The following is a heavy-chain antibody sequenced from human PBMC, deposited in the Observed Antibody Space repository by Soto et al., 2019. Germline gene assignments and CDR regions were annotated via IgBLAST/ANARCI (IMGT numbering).Heavy chain of an antibody. V-gene: IGHV1-46*01. Sequence: GASVKVSCKASGYTFTSYYMHWVRQSPGQGLEWMGIINPSGGSTSYAQKLQGRVTMTTDTSTSTAYMELRSLRSDDTAVCYCARVGGHDDKYRNYYYYGMDGRRQGTTVTVSS. CDR3: ARVGGHDDKYRNYYYYGMDG. CDR2: INPSGGST. J-gene: IGHJ6*02. CDR1: GYTFTSYY. D-gene: IGHD5-12*01.